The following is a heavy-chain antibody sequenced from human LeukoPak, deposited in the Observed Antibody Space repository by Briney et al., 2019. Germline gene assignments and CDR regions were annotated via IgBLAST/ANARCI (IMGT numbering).Heavy chain of an antibody. CDR3: ARDGTAAGLYFDL. J-gene: IGHJ4*01. Sequence: PGGSLRLSCEVSGFKFTDYWMNWVRQARGKGPEWVASIRQDGSEKTYVDSVKGRFTISRDNTKNSLSLQLNGLRAEDTAVYYCARDGTAAGLYFDLWGQGTLVTVSS. CDR1: GFKFTDYW. V-gene: IGHV3-7*01. D-gene: IGHD6-13*01. CDR2: IRQDGSEK.